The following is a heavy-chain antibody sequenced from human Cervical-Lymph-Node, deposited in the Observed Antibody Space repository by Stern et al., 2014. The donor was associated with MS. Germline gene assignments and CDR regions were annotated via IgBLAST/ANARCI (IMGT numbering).Heavy chain of an antibody. CDR2: IYTGDSHT. D-gene: IGHD4-11*01. CDR1: GYTFISYW. Sequence: VQLVQSGAEVKKPGESLKISCKTCGYTFISYWIGWVRQMPGRGLEWMGIIYTGDSHTRYSPPFQGQVTISVDKSISTAYLQWSSLKASDTAIYYCARRSWDYRREYYFDFWGQGTLVTVSS. CDR3: ARRSWDYRREYYFDF. V-gene: IGHV5-51*03. J-gene: IGHJ4*02.